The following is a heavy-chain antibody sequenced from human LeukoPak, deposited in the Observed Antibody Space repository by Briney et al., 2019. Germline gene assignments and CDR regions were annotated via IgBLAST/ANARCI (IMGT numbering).Heavy chain of an antibody. Sequence: SETLSLTCTVSGGSTSSYYWSWIRQPPGKGLEWIGYIFYSGSTNYNPSLKSRVTISVDTSKRQFSLKLSSVTAADTAVYYCASDSSGTPRKFDYWGQGTLVTVSS. V-gene: IGHV4-59*01. CDR2: IFYSGST. CDR1: GGSTSSYY. J-gene: IGHJ4*02. CDR3: ASDSSGTPRKFDY. D-gene: IGHD3-22*01.